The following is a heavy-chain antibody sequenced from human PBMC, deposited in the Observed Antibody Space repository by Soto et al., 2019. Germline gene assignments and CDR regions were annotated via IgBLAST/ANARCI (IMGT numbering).Heavy chain of an antibody. CDR3: ARDLAWKRGKVGRYYYGMDV. CDR2: ISTRSTYT. CDR1: GFIFSDYY. V-gene: IGHV3-11*06. D-gene: IGHD1-1*01. Sequence: LRLSCAASGFIFSDYYMSWVRQTPGKGLEWVSYISTRSTYTNYADSVKGRFTISGDNTKNSLYLQMDSLRVEDTAVYYCARDLAWKRGKVGRYYYGMDVWGQGTTVTVSS. J-gene: IGHJ6*02.